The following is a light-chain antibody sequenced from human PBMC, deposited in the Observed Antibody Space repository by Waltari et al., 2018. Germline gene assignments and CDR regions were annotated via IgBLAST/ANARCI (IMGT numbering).Light chain of an antibody. CDR3: SSYSGTNTRVI. CDR2: DVS. Sequence: QSALTQPASVSGPPGQSISLPCTGTSIALGHYDYVSWYQQQPGKAPKMMIYDVSHRPSGVSNRFSGSKSGNTASLIISGLQSEDEGDYYCSSYSGTNTRVIFGGGTKLTVL. J-gene: IGLJ2*01. CDR1: SIALGHYDY. V-gene: IGLV2-14*03.